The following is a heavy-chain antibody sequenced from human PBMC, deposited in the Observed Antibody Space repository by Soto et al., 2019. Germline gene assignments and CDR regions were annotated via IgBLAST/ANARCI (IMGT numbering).Heavy chain of an antibody. CDR3: ARAYSYGSGRGGSMDV. J-gene: IGHJ6*02. CDR1: GGSVSSGSFY. CDR2: VYDSGST. V-gene: IGHV4-61*01. D-gene: IGHD3-10*01. Sequence: QVQLQESGPGLVKPSETLSLTCTVSGGSVSSGSFYWGWIRQPPGKGLEWIGYVYDSGSTNYNPSLQRRVTILXXPXKXXFALKLTSVTAADTAMDYCARAYSYGSGRGGSMDVWGQGTTVTVSS.